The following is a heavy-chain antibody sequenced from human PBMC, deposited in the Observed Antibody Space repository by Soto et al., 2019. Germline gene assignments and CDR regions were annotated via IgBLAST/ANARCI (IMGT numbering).Heavy chain of an antibody. CDR2: IYPGDSDT. Sequence: GESLKISCKGSGYSFTSYWIGWVRQMPGKGLEWMGIIYPGDSDTRYSPSFQGQVTISADKSISPAYLQWSSLKASDTAMYYCARFGCSSTSCYRFYYYGMDVWGQGTTVTVSS. V-gene: IGHV5-51*01. D-gene: IGHD2-2*01. CDR3: ARFGCSSTSCYRFYYYGMDV. CDR1: GYSFTSYW. J-gene: IGHJ6*02.